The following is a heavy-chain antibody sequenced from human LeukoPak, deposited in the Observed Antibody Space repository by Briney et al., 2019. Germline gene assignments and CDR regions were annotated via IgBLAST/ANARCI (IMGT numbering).Heavy chain of an antibody. Sequence: GGSLRLSCAASGFTFSSYSMNWVRQAPGKGLEWVSYISSSSSTIYYADSVKGRFTISRYNAKNSLYLQMNSLRAEDTAVYYCARDHKEYQLLWIFDYWGQGTLVTVSS. CDR2: ISSSSSTI. CDR3: ARDHKEYQLLWIFDY. CDR1: GFTFSSYS. D-gene: IGHD2-2*01. J-gene: IGHJ4*02. V-gene: IGHV3-48*01.